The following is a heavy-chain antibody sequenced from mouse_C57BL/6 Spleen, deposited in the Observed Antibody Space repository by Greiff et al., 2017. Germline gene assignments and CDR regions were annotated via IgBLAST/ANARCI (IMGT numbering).Heavy chain of an antibody. J-gene: IGHJ2*01. CDR3: ASREGNYDY. V-gene: IGHV5-6*02. Sequence: EVKLVESGGDLVKPGGSLKLSCAASGFTFSSYGMSWVRQTPDKRLEWVATISSGGSYTYYPDSVKGRFTISRDNAKNTLYLQMSRLKSEDADMYYCASREGNYDYWGQGTTLTVSS. CDR2: ISSGGSYT. CDR1: GFTFSSYG. D-gene: IGHD2-1*01.